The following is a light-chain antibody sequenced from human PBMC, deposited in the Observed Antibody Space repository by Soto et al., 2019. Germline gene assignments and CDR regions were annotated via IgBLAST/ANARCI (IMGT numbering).Light chain of an antibody. V-gene: IGKV3-20*01. CDR2: AAS. CDR3: QQYGCSPHS. CDR1: QILSPSY. J-gene: IGKJ2*03. Sequence: IVWTQSPATLSLSAGERATLSCRPSQILSPSYLAWYQHKPGQGPRLLIFAASSSATGVPDRFSCSGSGKDFTLTITLLEPEGAAIYYCQQYGCSPHSFGRGTHPE.